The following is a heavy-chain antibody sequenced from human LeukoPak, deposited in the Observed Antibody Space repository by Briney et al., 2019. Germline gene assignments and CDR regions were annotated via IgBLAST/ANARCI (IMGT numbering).Heavy chain of an antibody. V-gene: IGHV4-39*07. J-gene: IGHJ4*02. CDR2: IYYSGST. CDR3: FSASFLEWLSGY. Sequence: ASETLSLTCTVSGGSISSSSYYWGWIRQPPGKGLEWIGSIYYSGSTYYNPSLKSRVTISVDTSKNQFSLKLSSVTAADTAVYYCFSASFLEWLSGYWGQGTLVTVSS. D-gene: IGHD3-3*01. CDR1: GGSISSSSYY.